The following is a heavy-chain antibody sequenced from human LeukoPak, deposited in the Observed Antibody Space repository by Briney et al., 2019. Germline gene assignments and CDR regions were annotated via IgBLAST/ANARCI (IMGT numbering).Heavy chain of an antibody. Sequence: GGSLRLSCAASGFTFSSYTMSWVRQAPGKGLEWVSAISGNDGRTYYADSVKGRFTISRDNSKNTLYLQMISLRAEDTAVYYCAKAQGIAVAMNYYYYYGMDVWGQGTTVTVSS. J-gene: IGHJ6*02. CDR2: ISGNDGRT. CDR1: GFTFSSYT. V-gene: IGHV3-23*01. CDR3: AKAQGIAVAMNYYYYYGMDV. D-gene: IGHD6-19*01.